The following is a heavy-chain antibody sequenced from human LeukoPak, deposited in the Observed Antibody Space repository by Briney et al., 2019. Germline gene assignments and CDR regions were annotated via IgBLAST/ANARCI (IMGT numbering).Heavy chain of an antibody. V-gene: IGHV3-66*01. Sequence: GGSLRLSCAASGFTVRNNYMSWVRQAPGKGLEWVSLIYSGGSTYYADSVKGRFTIFRDNSNNTVYLQMNSLRAEDTAVYYCARAPSNAHFDYWGQGTLVSVSS. CDR2: IYSGGST. CDR3: ARAPSNAHFDY. CDR1: GFTVRNNY. D-gene: IGHD3-3*02. J-gene: IGHJ4*02.